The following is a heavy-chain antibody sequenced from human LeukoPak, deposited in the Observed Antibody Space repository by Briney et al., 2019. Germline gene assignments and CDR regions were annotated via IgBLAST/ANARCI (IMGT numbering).Heavy chain of an antibody. CDR1: RGSISSNY. CDR2: IYYSGST. J-gene: IGHJ4*02. Sequence: PSETLSLTCSVSRGSISSNYWSWIRQPPGKPLEWIGYIYYSGSTTYNPSLKSRVTISVDTSKNQFSLKLSSVTAADTAVYYCAASESTIVYYFDYWGQGTLVTVSS. V-gene: IGHV4-59*01. D-gene: IGHD2-2*01. CDR3: AASESTIVYYFDY.